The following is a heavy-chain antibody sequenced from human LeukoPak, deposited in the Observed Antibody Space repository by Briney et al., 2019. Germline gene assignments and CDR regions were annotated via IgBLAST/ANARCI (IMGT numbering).Heavy chain of an antibody. Sequence: GGSLRLSCAASGFTFSSYGMHWVRQAPGKGLEWVAVIWYDGSNKYYADSVKGRFTISRDNSKNTLYLRMNSLRAEDTAVYYCAREVFTYYDILTGYYSPLPTSDWGQGTLVTVSS. CDR2: IWYDGSNK. V-gene: IGHV3-33*01. J-gene: IGHJ4*02. D-gene: IGHD3-9*01. CDR3: AREVFTYYDILTGYYSPLPTSD. CDR1: GFTFSSYG.